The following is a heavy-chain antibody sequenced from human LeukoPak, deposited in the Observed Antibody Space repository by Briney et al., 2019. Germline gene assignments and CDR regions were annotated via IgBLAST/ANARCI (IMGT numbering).Heavy chain of an antibody. CDR2: IYTSGST. Sequence: PSETLSLTCTVSGGSISSYYWSWIRQPAGKGLEWIGRIYTSGSTNYNPSLKSRVTMSVDKFKNQCSLELSSVTAADTGVYYCARVFRRCYGDINYWYFDFWGRGTGVTVSA. CDR1: GGSISSYY. D-gene: IGHD4-17*01. CDR3: ARVFRRCYGDINYWYFDF. V-gene: IGHV4-4*07. J-gene: IGHJ2*01.